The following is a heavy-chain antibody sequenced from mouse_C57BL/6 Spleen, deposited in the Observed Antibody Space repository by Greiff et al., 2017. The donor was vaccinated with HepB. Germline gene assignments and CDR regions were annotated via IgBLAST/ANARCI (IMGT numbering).Heavy chain of an antibody. CDR1: GYTFTSYW. V-gene: IGHV1-64*01. CDR2: IHPNSGST. Sequence: VQLQQPGAELVKPGASVKLSCKASGYTFTSYWMHWVKQRPGQGLEWIGMIHPNSGSTNYNEKFKSKATLTVDKSSSTAYMQRSSLTSEDSAVYYCARLAYYSNLYAMDYWGQGTSVTVSS. CDR3: ARLAYYSNLYAMDY. D-gene: IGHD2-5*01. J-gene: IGHJ4*01.